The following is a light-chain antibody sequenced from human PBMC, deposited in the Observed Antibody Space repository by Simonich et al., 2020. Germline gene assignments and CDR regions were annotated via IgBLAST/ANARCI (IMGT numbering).Light chain of an antibody. CDR3: CSYAGSYTLV. CDR2: DVS. J-gene: IGLJ3*02. V-gene: IGLV2-11*01. Sequence: QSPLTHPASVSGSPGQSSTTPSTGTSRYVGGFNFVSGYQQHPGKAPKLIIYDVSKRPSGGPDRFSGSKSGNTASLTISGLQAEDEADYYCCSYAGSYTLVFGGGTKLTVL. CDR1: SRYVGGFNF.